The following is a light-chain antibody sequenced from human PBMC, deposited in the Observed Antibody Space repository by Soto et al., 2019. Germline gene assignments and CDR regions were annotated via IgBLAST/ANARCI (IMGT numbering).Light chain of an antibody. CDR1: QSVSRK. V-gene: IGKV3-15*01. J-gene: IGKJ1*01. CDR3: QQYNRYWT. Sequence: EIVMTQSPATLSVSPGERATLSFRASQSVSRKLAWYQQTRGQAPRLLIYGASTRATGVPARFSGSGSGTEFTLTISSLLPDDFATYYCQQYNRYWTFGQGTKVDIK. CDR2: GAS.